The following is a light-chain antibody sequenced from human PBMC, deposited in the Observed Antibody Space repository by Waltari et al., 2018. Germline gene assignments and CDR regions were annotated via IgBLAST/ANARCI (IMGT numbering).Light chain of an antibody. V-gene: IGKV3-20*01. CDR3: QQYATSPEA. J-gene: IGKJ4*01. CDR1: QSVNNNY. Sequence: EIVLTQSPGTLSLSPGERATLSCRASQSVNNNYLAWYQQKPGQAPRLLIYGASSRATGTPDRFRGSGSGTDFTLTINRLEPEDFAVYYCQQYATSPEAFGGGTKVEIK. CDR2: GAS.